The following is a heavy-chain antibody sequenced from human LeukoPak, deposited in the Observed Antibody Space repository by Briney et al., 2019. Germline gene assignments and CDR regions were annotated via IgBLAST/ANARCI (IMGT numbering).Heavy chain of an antibody. V-gene: IGHV1-46*01. Sequence: GASVKVSCKASGYTFTNYYIHWVRQAPGQGLEWMGIINPSGRSTSYAQKFQGRVAMTRDTSTSTVYMEPSSLRSEDTAVYYCAREIGPIQLHLWGSAFDYWGQGTLVTVSS. J-gene: IGHJ4*02. D-gene: IGHD5-18*01. CDR1: GYTFTNYY. CDR3: AREIGPIQLHLWGSAFDY. CDR2: INPSGRST.